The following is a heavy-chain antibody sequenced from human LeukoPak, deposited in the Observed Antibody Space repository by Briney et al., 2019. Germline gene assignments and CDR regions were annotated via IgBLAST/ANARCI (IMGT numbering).Heavy chain of an antibody. Sequence: ASVKVSCKASGYTFANYDVNWVRQATGQGLEWMGWMNPNSGYTGHAQKFQGRVTMTRNTSISTAYMELSSLRSEDTAVYYCARGPAASHRNWFDPWGQGTLVTVSS. CDR2: MNPNSGYT. J-gene: IGHJ5*02. D-gene: IGHD2-15*01. CDR1: GYTFANYD. CDR3: ARGPAASHRNWFDP. V-gene: IGHV1-8*01.